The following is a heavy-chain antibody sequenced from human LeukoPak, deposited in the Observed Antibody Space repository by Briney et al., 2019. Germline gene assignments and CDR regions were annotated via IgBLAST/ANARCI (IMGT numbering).Heavy chain of an antibody. J-gene: IGHJ5*02. D-gene: IGHD3-9*01. V-gene: IGHV1-18*01. CDR2: ISAYNGIT. Sequence: ASVKVSCKASGYTFTGYGISWVRQAPGQGLEWMGWISAYNGITNYAQKLQGRVTMTTDTSTSTAYMELRSLRSDDTAVYYCAREFHVPYYDILTGYYNYWFDPWGQGTLVTVSS. CDR1: GYTFTGYG. CDR3: AREFHVPYYDILTGYYNYWFDP.